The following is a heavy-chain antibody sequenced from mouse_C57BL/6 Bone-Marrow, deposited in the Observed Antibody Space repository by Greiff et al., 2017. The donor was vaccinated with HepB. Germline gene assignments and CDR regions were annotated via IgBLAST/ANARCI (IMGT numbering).Heavy chain of an antibody. J-gene: IGHJ3*01. CDR1: GFTFSNYW. CDR2: IRLKSDNYAT. Sequence: EVQLVESGGGLVQPGGSMKLSCVASGFTFSNYWMNWVRQSPEQGLEWVAQIRLKSDNYATHYAESVKGRFTISRDDSKSIVYLQMNNLWAADTGIYYCAGGGFAYWGQGTLVTVSA. V-gene: IGHV6-3*01. CDR3: AGGGFAY.